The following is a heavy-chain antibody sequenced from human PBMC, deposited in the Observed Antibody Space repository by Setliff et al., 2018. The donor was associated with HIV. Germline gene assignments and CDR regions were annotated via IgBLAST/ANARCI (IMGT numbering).Heavy chain of an antibody. D-gene: IGHD4-4*01. V-gene: IGHV1-46*01. CDR3: ARDDEMGTVTEHYYYGMGV. J-gene: IGHJ6*02. CDR2: INPSGGSA. Sequence: ASVKVSCKASGYTFTRNQIHWLRQAPGQGLEWMGIINPSGGSAAYAEQFQGRVTMTSDTSTNTVYMELNRLRSDDTAVYYCARDDEMGTVTEHYYYGMGVWGQGTTVTVSS. CDR1: GYTFTRNQ.